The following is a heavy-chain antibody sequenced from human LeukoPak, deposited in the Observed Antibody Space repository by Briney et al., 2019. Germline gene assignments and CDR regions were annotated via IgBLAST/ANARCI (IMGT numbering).Heavy chain of an antibody. Sequence: GESLKISCKGSGYTFTSYWISWVRQMPGKGLEWMGKIDPSDSYTSYSPSFQGHVTISADKSISAAFLQWSSLKASDTAMYYCARHSHYDFWSGYLDYCGQGTLVTVSS. CDR3: ARHSHYDFWSGYLDY. V-gene: IGHV5-10-1*01. J-gene: IGHJ4*02. CDR1: GYTFTSYW. CDR2: IDPSDSYT. D-gene: IGHD3-3*01.